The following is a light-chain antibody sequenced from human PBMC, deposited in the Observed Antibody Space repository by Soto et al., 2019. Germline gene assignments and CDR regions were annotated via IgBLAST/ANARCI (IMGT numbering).Light chain of an antibody. Sequence: IQLTQSPSSLSASVGDRVTITCRASHGISSYLAWYQQQPGKAPKLLIYDASTSQSGVPLRFSGSGSGTDFTLTISSLQPEDLATDYCQQLNSYPLTCGGGTKVDIK. CDR1: HGISSY. CDR2: DAS. CDR3: QQLNSYPLT. V-gene: IGKV1-9*01. J-gene: IGKJ4*01.